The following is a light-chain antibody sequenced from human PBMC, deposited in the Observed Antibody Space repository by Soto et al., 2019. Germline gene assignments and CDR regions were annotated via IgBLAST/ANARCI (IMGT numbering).Light chain of an antibody. CDR3: QQYGSSPIT. Sequence: EIVLTQSPATLSLSPGERATLSCRASQSIRTFLAWYQHRPGQAPRLLIYDASDRATGIPDRFSGSGSGTDFTLTISRLEPEDFAVYYCQQYGSSPITFGQGTRLEVK. CDR1: QSIRTF. CDR2: DAS. J-gene: IGKJ5*01. V-gene: IGKV3-20*01.